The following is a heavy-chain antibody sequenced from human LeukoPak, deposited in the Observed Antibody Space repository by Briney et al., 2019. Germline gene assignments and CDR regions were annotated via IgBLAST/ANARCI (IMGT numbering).Heavy chain of an antibody. V-gene: IGHV4-39*01. CDR3: ARHQASGSYYLAFDY. CDR2: IYYSGDT. CDR1: GGSISSGAYY. J-gene: IGHJ4*02. Sequence: PSETLSLTCTVSGGSISSGAYYWGWLRQPPGKGLERIATIYYSGDTYYSPSLKSRVTVSVDTSKNQFSLRLSSVTASDTAVYYCARHQASGSYYLAFDYWGQGTLVTVSS. D-gene: IGHD1-26*01.